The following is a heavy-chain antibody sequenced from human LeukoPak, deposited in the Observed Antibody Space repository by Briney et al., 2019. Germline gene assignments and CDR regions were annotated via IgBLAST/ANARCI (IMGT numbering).Heavy chain of an antibody. Sequence: GGSLRLSCTASGFTFGDYAMSWVRQAPGKGLEWVGFIRSKAYGGTTEYAAPVKGRFTISRDDSKSIAYLQMNSLKTEDTAVYYCTRDAVISGSYFYYYYYMDVWGKGTTVTVSS. V-gene: IGHV3-49*04. CDR2: IRSKAYGGTT. CDR1: GFTFGDYA. CDR3: TRDAVISGSYFYYYYYMDV. J-gene: IGHJ6*03. D-gene: IGHD1-26*01.